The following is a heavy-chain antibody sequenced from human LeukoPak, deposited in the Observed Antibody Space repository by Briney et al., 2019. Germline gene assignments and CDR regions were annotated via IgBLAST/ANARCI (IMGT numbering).Heavy chain of an antibody. CDR2: IIPFLGTT. D-gene: IGHD6-19*01. J-gene: IGHJ6*03. Sequence: ASVKVSCKASGDTFSNYVISWVRQAPGQGLEWMGGIIPFLGTTNYAQKFQGRVTITTDESTRTAYMELSSLRSEDTAVYYCASRGSGWPFLYYYYMDVWGKGTTVTVSS. CDR1: GDTFSNYV. CDR3: ASRGSGWPFLYYYYMDV. V-gene: IGHV1-69*05.